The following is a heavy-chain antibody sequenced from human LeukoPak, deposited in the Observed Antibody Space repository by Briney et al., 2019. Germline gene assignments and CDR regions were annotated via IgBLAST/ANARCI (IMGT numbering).Heavy chain of an antibody. CDR3: LRDAQRPRLTPDY. V-gene: IGHV1-18*01. Sequence: ASVKVSCKASGYTFNTYGISWVRQAPGQGLEWMGWISTYNGDVIYVQNLQGRVTMTTDTSTSTAYMELMSLRSDDTAVYYCLRDAQRPRLTPDYWGQGTLVTASS. CDR2: ISTYNGDV. J-gene: IGHJ4*02. D-gene: IGHD6-25*01. CDR1: GYTFNTYG.